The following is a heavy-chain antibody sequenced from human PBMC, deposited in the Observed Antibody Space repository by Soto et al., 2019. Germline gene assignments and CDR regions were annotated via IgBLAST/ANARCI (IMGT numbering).Heavy chain of an antibody. D-gene: IGHD6-19*01. CDR2: IRSDDGST. J-gene: IGHJ1*01. CDR1: GFTFSSYA. CDR3: AIPRGGWYLQH. V-gene: IGHV3-23*01. Sequence: EVQLLESGGVLVQPGGSLRLSCAASGFTFSSYAMSWVRQAPGQGLEWVSAIRSDDGSTYYADSVKGRFTISRDNSKNTLYLQMNSLRADDTAVYYCAIPRGGWYLQHWGQGTLVTVSS.